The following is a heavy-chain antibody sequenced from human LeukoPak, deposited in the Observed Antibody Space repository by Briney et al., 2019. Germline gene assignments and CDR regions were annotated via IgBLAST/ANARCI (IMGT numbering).Heavy chain of an antibody. D-gene: IGHD2-2*01. CDR3: ARAGYCSSTSCWAWFDP. V-gene: IGHV4-59*01. J-gene: IGHJ5*02. CDR1: GGSISSYY. CDR2: IYYSGST. Sequence: SETLSLTSTVSGGSISSYYWSWIRQPPGKGLEWIGYIYYSGSTNYNPSLKSRVTISVVTSKNQFSLKLSSVTAADTAVYYCARAGYCSSTSCWAWFDPWGQGTLVTVSS.